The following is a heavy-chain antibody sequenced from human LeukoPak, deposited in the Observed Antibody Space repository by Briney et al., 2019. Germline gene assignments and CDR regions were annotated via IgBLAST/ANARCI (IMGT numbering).Heavy chain of an antibody. CDR3: ARHSAGAMLNWYFDL. CDR2: IYYSGST. D-gene: IGHD1-26*01. Sequence: SETLSPTCTVSGESISGFYWTWIRQPPGKGLEWLGYIYYSGSTNYNPSLKSRVTISVDTSKNQFSLKLSSVTAADTAVYYCARHSAGAMLNWYFDLWGRGTLVTVSS. J-gene: IGHJ2*01. CDR1: GESISGFY. V-gene: IGHV4-59*08.